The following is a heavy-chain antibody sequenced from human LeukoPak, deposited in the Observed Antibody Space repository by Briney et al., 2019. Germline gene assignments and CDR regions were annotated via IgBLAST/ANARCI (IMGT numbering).Heavy chain of an antibody. Sequence: SETLSLTCTASGGSIRSYYWSWIRQPPGKGLECIGYIYYSGSTNYNPSLKSRVTISGDTSKNQFSLKLSSVTAADTAVYYCARLHFDYYFDYWGQGTLVTVSS. V-gene: IGHV4-59*01. D-gene: IGHD3-9*01. CDR2: IYYSGST. CDR3: ARLHFDYYFDY. J-gene: IGHJ4*02. CDR1: GGSIRSYY.